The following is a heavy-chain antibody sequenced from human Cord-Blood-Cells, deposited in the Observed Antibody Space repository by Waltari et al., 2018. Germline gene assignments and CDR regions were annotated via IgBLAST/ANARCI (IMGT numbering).Heavy chain of an antibody. V-gene: IGHV4-38-2*02. CDR3: ARGRVYDSVVVPAAKGAFDI. CDR2: IYHSGST. J-gene: IGHJ3*02. CDR1: GYSISSGYY. D-gene: IGHD2-2*01. Sequence: QVQLQESGPGLVKPSETLSLTCTVSGYSISSGYYWGWIRQPPGKGLEWIGSIYHSGSTYYTPSLKRRVTISVDTPKNQFSLKRRSVTAADAAVYYCARGRVYDSVVVPAAKGAFDIWGQGTMVTVSS.